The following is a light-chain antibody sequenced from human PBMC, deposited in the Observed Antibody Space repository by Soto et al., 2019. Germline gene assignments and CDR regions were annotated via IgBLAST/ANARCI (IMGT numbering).Light chain of an antibody. J-gene: IGKJ3*01. CDR1: QTISGY. Sequence: DIQMTQSPSSLSASVGDRVTITCRTSQTISGYLNWYQHKPGKAPKLLISAASSLQSGVPSRFSGSGSGTDFTLTISSLQPEDFATYYCQQSYSTLTFGPGTKGDIK. CDR2: AAS. V-gene: IGKV1-39*01. CDR3: QQSYSTLT.